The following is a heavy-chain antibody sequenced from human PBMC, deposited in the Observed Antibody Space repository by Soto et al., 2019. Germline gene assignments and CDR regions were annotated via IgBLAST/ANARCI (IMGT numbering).Heavy chain of an antibody. D-gene: IGHD1-26*01. V-gene: IGHV1-18*01. CDR1: GYTFSSYG. CDR2: ISAYNRNT. CDR3: GRREVGTTLDFDY. Sequence: QVQLVQSGAQVKKPGASVKVSCKASGYTFSSYGISWVRQAPGQGLEWRGWISAYNRNTKYAQKLQGRVTMTTDTSTSTAYMELRSLRSDDPAVYYCGRREVGTTLDFDYWGQGTLVTVSS. J-gene: IGHJ4*02.